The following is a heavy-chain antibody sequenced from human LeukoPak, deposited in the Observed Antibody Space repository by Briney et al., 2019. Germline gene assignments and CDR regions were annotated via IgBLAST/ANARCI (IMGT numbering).Heavy chain of an antibody. CDR3: AKSKDSSGSFFYFDY. D-gene: IGHD6-19*01. Sequence: GGSLRLSCAASGFTFSSYAMSWVRQAPGKGLEWVSAISGSGGSTYYADSVKGRFTISRDNSKNTLYLQMNSLRAEDTAVYYCAKSKDSSGSFFYFDYWGQGTLVTVSS. CDR2: ISGSGGST. V-gene: IGHV3-23*01. J-gene: IGHJ4*02. CDR1: GFTFSSYA.